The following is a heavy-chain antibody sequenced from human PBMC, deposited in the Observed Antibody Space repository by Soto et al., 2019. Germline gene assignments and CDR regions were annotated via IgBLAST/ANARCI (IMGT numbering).Heavy chain of an antibody. Sequence: ASVKLSCKASGYTCTSYGFSWVRHAPGQGLEWMGWISANNGNTNYAQKLQGRVTMTTDTSTSTAYRELRSLRLDDTAVYYCGRDGGGYALAYWGQGTLVTVSS. CDR3: GRDGGGYALAY. J-gene: IGHJ4*02. CDR1: GYTCTSYG. D-gene: IGHD5-12*01. CDR2: ISANNGNT. V-gene: IGHV1-18*01.